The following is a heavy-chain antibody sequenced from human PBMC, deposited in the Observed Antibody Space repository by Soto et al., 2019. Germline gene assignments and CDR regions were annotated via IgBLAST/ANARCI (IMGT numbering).Heavy chain of an antibody. J-gene: IGHJ3*02. Sequence: SETLSLTCTVSGGSISTTGSYWTWIRQPPGKGLEWIGNVYYTGSAHYHPSLKSRVTISVDTSRNQFSLTLASVTTADTTIYYVAGHISASHVIETSGAIDIWGRGTWVTV. CDR2: VYYTGSA. CDR3: AGHISASHVIETSGAIDI. D-gene: IGHD6-6*01. V-gene: IGHV4-39*01. CDR1: GGSISTTGSY.